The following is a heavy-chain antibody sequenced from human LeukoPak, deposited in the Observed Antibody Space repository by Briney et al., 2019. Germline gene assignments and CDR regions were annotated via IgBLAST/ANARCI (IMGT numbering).Heavy chain of an antibody. CDR1: GFTFSNYA. CDR3: ARVWYGELKVEV. CDR2: IIGSGGTT. J-gene: IGHJ6*02. V-gene: IGHV3-23*01. Sequence: GGSLRLSCEASGFTFSNYAMSWVRPAPGKGLEWVSTIIGSGGTTYYADSVKGRFTISRDNSKNTLSLQMNSLRAEDTAVYYCARVWYGELKVEVWGQGTTVTVSS. D-gene: IGHD3-10*01.